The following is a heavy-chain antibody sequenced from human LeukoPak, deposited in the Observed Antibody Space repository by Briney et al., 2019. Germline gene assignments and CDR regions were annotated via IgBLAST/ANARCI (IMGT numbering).Heavy chain of an antibody. Sequence: PGGSLELSCVASGFTFSSYSMNWVRQAPGKGLEWVSYISSSSSTIYYADSVKGRFTISRDNAKNSLYLQMNSLRAEDTAVYYCARWLYYGSGSCDYWGQGTLVTVSS. CDR2: ISSSSSTI. CDR1: GFTFSSYS. V-gene: IGHV3-48*01. J-gene: IGHJ4*02. D-gene: IGHD3-10*01. CDR3: ARWLYYGSGSCDY.